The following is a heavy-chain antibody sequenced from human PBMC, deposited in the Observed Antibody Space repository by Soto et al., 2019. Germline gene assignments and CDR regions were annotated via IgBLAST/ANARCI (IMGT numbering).Heavy chain of an antibody. V-gene: IGHV2-70*01. D-gene: IGHD3-22*01. J-gene: IGHJ3*02. CDR1: GFSLSTSGMC. Sequence: SCPTLVNPTQTLTLTCTFSGFSLSTSGMCVSWIRQPPGKALEWLALIDWDDDKYYSTSLKTRLTISKDTSKNQVVLTMTNMDPVDTATYYCARHDYYDSSGYEAFDIWGQGTMVTVSS. CDR3: ARHDYYDSSGYEAFDI. CDR2: IDWDDDK.